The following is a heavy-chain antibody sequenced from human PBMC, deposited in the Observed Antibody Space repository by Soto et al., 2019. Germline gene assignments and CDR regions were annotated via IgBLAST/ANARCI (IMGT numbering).Heavy chain of an antibody. J-gene: IGHJ6*02. CDR1: GYTFTSYD. D-gene: IGHD3-16*01. Sequence: QVKLVQSGAEVKKPGASVKVSCKASGYTFTSYDINWVRQATGQGLEWMGWMNPHSATTGYGQKFQGRVTMTRNTSISTAYIQLSSLRSEDTAVYYCAREGVRGIDVWGQGTTVTVSS. CDR3: AREGVRGIDV. CDR2: MNPHSATT. V-gene: IGHV1-8*01.